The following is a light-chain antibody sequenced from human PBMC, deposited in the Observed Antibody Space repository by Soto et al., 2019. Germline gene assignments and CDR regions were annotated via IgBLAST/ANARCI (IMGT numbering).Light chain of an antibody. CDR3: SSFTRSNTYV. CDR2: DVN. CDR1: SSDIGAYNR. V-gene: IGLV2-18*02. J-gene: IGLJ1*01. Sequence: QSALTQPPSVSGSPGQSVAISCTGTSSDIGAYNRVSWYQQPPGTAPKLMIYDVNNRPSGVPDRFSGSKSGNTASLTISGLKYDDEADYYCSSFTRSNTYVIGTGTKVXVL.